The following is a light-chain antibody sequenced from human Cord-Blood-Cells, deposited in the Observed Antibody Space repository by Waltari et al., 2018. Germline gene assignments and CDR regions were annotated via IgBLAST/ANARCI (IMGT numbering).Light chain of an antibody. V-gene: IGLV2-14*01. J-gene: IGLJ1*01. CDR2: DVS. CDR3: SSYTSSSTL. CDR1: SSDVGGYKY. Sequence: QSALTQPASVSGSPGQSITISCTGTSSDVGGYKYVSWYQQPPGKAPKLMIYDVSNRPSGVSNRFSGSKSGNTASLTISGLQAEDEADYYCSSYTSSSTLFGTGTKVTVL.